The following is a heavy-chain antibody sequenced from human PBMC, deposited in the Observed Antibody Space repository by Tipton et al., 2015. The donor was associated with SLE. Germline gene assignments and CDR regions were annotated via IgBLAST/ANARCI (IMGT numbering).Heavy chain of an antibody. Sequence: TLSLTCTVSDDSISSYYWSWIRQPPGKGLEWIGYIYYSGSTNYNPSLKSRVTISIDTSKNQFSLKLTYVTAADTAVYYCVRGGGSSSGRWFDPWGRGTLVTVSS. CDR2: IYYSGST. CDR3: VRGGGSSSGRWFDP. D-gene: IGHD3-10*01. J-gene: IGHJ5*02. CDR1: DDSISSYY. V-gene: IGHV4-59*12.